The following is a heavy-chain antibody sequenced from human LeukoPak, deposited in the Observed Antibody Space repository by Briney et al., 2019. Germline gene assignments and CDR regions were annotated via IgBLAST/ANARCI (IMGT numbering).Heavy chain of an antibody. V-gene: IGHV3-7*01. CDR2: IKQDGSEK. CDR1: GFSFSSYW. Sequence: GGSLRLSCEGSGFSFSSYWMSWVRQAPGKGLEWVANIKQDGSEKYYVDSVKGRFTISRDNAKNSLYLQMNSLRAEDTAVYYCASPSSGYYYRWGQGTLVTVSS. CDR3: ASPSSGYYYR. J-gene: IGHJ4*02. D-gene: IGHD3-22*01.